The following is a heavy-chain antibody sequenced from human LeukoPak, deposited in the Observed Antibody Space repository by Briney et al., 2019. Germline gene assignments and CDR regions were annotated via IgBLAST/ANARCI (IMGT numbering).Heavy chain of an antibody. CDR3: AREGSGVAGHFDY. J-gene: IGHJ4*02. Sequence: GGSLRLSCAASGFTFSTYWMTWVRQAPGKGLEWLAKIKEDGSEKYYVDSVKGRFTISRDNAKNSLYLQMNSLRAEDTAVYYCAREGSGVAGHFDYWGQGTLVTVSS. CDR2: IKEDGSEK. CDR1: GFTFSTYW. D-gene: IGHD6-19*01. V-gene: IGHV3-7*01.